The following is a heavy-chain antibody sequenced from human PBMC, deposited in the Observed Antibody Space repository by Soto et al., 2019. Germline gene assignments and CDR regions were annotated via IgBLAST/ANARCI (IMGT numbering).Heavy chain of an antibody. CDR3: GKDGMVRGSSYMAV. Sequence: QVQLVESGGGVVQPGRSLRLSCAASGFTFSSYGMHWVRQAPGKGLEWVAVIWYDGSNKYYADSVKGRFTISRDNSKKPLYRQRTSLGAEETAGYYCGKDGMVRGSSYMAVWGKGPPVTVS. J-gene: IGHJ6*03. V-gene: IGHV3-33*06. D-gene: IGHD3-10*01. CDR1: GFTFSSYG. CDR2: IWYDGSNK.